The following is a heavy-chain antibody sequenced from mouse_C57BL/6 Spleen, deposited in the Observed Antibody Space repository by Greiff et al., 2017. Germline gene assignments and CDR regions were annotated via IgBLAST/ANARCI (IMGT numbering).Heavy chain of an antibody. J-gene: IGHJ2*01. CDR1: GYTFTSYW. D-gene: IGHD1-1*01. Sequence: VQLQQSGAELVMPGASVKLSCKASGYTFTSYWMHWVKQRPGQGLEWIGEIDPSDSYTNYNQKFKGKSTLTVDKSSSTAYMQLSSLTSEDSAVYYCARRLYGSSYFDYWGQGTTLTVSS. CDR3: ARRLYGSSYFDY. CDR2: IDPSDSYT. V-gene: IGHV1-69*01.